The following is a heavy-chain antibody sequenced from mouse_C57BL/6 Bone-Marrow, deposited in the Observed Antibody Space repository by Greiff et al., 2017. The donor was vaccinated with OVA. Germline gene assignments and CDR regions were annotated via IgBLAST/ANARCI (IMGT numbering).Heavy chain of an antibody. CDR2: IDPSDSYT. D-gene: IGHD2-10*01. J-gene: IGHJ2*01. CDR3: ARSYYVDY. CDR1: GYTFTSYW. V-gene: IGHV1-69*01. Sequence: VQLQQSGAELVMPGASVKLSCKASGYTFTSYWMHWVKQRPGQGLEWIGEIDPSDSYTNYNQKFKGKSTLTVDKSSSTAYMQLSSLTSEDSAVYYCARSYYVDYWGQGTTLTVSS.